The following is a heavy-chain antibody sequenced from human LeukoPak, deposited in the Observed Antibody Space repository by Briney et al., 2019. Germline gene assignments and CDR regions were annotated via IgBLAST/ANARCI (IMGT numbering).Heavy chain of an antibody. CDR2: IRSKIDGETI. Sequence: GGSLRLSCGASGFSFNNAYMSWVRQAPGKGPEWVGLIRSKIDGETIEYAAPVKDRFVISRDDSKNTAYLQMTSLKIEDTAVYYCTTAGISGTRWYYNGMDVWGQGTTVTVSS. D-gene: IGHD1-20*01. J-gene: IGHJ6*02. V-gene: IGHV3-15*01. CDR3: TTAGISGTRWYYNGMDV. CDR1: GFSFNNAY.